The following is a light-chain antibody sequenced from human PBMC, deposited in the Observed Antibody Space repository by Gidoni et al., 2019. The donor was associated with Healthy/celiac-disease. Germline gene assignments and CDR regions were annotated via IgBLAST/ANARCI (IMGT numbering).Light chain of an antibody. Sequence: ALTQSPATLSLSPGERATSSCRASQSVSSFLAWYQQKPGQAPRLLIYDATNRSTGIPAWFSSSGSATDFPLTISSLEPDDFAVYYYQQRSNWPPAFGQGTQLEIK. CDR2: DAT. CDR1: QSVSSF. CDR3: QQRSNWPPA. J-gene: IGKJ2*01. V-gene: IGKV3-11*01.